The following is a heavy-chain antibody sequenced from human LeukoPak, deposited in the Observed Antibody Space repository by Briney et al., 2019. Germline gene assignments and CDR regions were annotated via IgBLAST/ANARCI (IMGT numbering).Heavy chain of an antibody. V-gene: IGHV1-3*04. CDR2: INTGNGNT. J-gene: IGHJ4*02. Sequence: ASVKVSCKASGYTFTTYAIQWVRQAPGQRLEWMGWINTGNGNTKYSQRFQGRVTITRDKSASTAYMELSSLRSEDTAVYYCAREKLVDTASNVPSWGQGTLVTVSS. CDR3: AREKLVDTASNVPS. CDR1: GYTFTTYA. D-gene: IGHD5-18*01.